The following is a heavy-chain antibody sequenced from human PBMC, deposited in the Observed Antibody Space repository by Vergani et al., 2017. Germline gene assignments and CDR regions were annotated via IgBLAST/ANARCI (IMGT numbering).Heavy chain of an antibody. CDR2: IIAYNGNT. J-gene: IGHJ6*02. D-gene: IGHD2-2*01. CDR1: GYTFTSYG. CDR3: ARHPDIVVVPAAPYYYYYYGMDV. Sequence: QVQLVQSGAEVKKPGASVTVSCKASGYTFTSYGISWVRQAPGQGLEWMGWIIAYNGNTNYAQKLQGRVTMTTDTSTSTAYMELRSLRSDDTAVYYCARHPDIVVVPAAPYYYYYYGMDVWGQGTTVTVSS. V-gene: IGHV1-18*04.